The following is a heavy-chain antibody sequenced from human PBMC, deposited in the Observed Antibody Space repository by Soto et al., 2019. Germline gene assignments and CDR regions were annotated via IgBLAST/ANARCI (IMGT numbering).Heavy chain of an antibody. J-gene: IGHJ6*02. Sequence: QVHLVESGGGVVQPGGSLRLSCAASGFTINRNDMYWVRQAPGKGLEWVAVMSFDGNHQHYADYVKGRFTISRDNSKNTLSLEMNSLRRDDTAVYYCASCERFPRVGVDYYALDVWGQGTTVIVSS. CDR3: ASCERFPRVGVDYYALDV. CDR2: MSFDGNHQ. D-gene: IGHD3-3*01. V-gene: IGHV3-30*03. CDR1: GFTINRND.